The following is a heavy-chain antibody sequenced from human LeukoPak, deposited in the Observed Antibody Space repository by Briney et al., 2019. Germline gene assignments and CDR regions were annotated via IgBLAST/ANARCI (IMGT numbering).Heavy chain of an antibody. D-gene: IGHD3-22*01. CDR3: ARDGRIYYDIGNYYYYGMDV. CDR2: INPNSGGT. J-gene: IGHJ6*02. V-gene: IGHV1-2*02. CDR1: GYTFTSYD. Sequence: ASVKVSCKASGYTFTSYDINWVRQAPGQGLEWMGWINPNSGGTNYAQKFQGRVTMTRDTSISTAYMELSRLRSDDTAVYYCARDGRIYYDIGNYYYYGMDVWGQGTTVTVSS.